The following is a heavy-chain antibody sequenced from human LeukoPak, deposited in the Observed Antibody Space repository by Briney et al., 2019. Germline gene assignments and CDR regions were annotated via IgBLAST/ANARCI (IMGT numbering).Heavy chain of an antibody. CDR2: ISYDGSNK. J-gene: IGHJ3*02. CDR3: AGDFCPTCDDI. CDR1: GFTFSSYA. D-gene: IGHD3-3*01. V-gene: IGHV3-30-3*01. Sequence: GGSLRLSCAASGFTFSSYAMHWVRQAPGKGLEWVAVISYDGSNKYYADSVKGRFTISRDNSKNTLYLQMNSLRAEDTAVYYCAGDFCPTCDDIWGQGTMVTVSS.